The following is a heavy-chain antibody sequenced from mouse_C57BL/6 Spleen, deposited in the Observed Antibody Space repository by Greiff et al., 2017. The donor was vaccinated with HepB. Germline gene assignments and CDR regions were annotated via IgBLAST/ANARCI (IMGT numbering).Heavy chain of an antibody. J-gene: IGHJ4*01. Sequence: VQLQQSGPELVKPGASVKISCKASGYTFTDYYMNWVKQSHGKSLEWIGDINPNNGGTSYNQKFKGKATLTVDKSSSTAYMELRSLTSEDSAVYYCARRRQLRLRCMDYWGQGTSVTVSS. D-gene: IGHD3-2*02. CDR3: ARRRQLRLRCMDY. CDR1: GYTFTDYY. CDR2: INPNNGGT. V-gene: IGHV1-26*01.